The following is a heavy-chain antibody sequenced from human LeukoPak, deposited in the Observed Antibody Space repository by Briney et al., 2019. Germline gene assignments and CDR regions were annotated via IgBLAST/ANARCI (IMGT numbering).Heavy chain of an antibody. Sequence: GGSLRLSCAASGFTFSIYGMHWVRQAPGKGLEWVAVISYDGSNKYYADSVKGRFTISRDNSKNTLYVLLNSLRAEDTAVYYCARDPSGGRSGLTGYYSGYFDYWGQGTLVTVSS. CDR3: ARDPSGGRSGLTGYYSGYFDY. J-gene: IGHJ4*02. V-gene: IGHV3-30*19. CDR2: ISYDGSNK. D-gene: IGHD3-9*01. CDR1: GFTFSIYG.